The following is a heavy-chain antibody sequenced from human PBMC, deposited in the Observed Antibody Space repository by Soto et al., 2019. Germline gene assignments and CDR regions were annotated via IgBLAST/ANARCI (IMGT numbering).Heavy chain of an antibody. V-gene: IGHV3-53*01. CDR3: AKTEYYYYGMDV. CDR1: GFTVSSHS. CDR2: IYSGGST. Sequence: EVQLVESGGGLIQPGGSLRLSCAASGFTVSSHSMSWVRQAPGKGLEWVSVIYSGGSTYYADSVKGRFTISRDNLKNTLYLQMNSLRAEDTAVYYCAKTEYYYYGMDVWGQGTTVTVSS. J-gene: IGHJ6*02.